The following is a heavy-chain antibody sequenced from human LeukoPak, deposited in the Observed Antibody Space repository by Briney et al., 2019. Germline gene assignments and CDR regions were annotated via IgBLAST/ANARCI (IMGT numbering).Heavy chain of an antibody. CDR1: GFTFSSYA. V-gene: IGHV3-30-3*01. CDR2: ISHDGSNK. D-gene: IGHD3-16*01. Sequence: QPGGSLRLSCEASGFTFSSYAMHWVRQAPGKGLEWVAIISHDGSNKYYADSVKGRFTISRDNSKNTLYLQMNSLRAEDTAVYYCAEVGGRYYWGQGTLVTVSS. CDR3: AEVGGRYY. J-gene: IGHJ4*02.